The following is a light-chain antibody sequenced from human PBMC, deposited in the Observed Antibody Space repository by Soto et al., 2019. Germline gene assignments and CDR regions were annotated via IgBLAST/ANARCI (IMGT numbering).Light chain of an antibody. CDR2: DVS. J-gene: IGLJ1*01. CDR1: SSDVGAYNY. Sequence: QSVLTQPASVSGSPGQSVAISCTGNSSDVGAYNYVSWYQQLPGKAPKLLIYDVSHRPSWVSDRFSGSKSGNTASLTISGLQAEDEGDYYCNSYTSSSTLYVFGTGTKVTVL. V-gene: IGLV2-14*01. CDR3: NSYTSSSTLYV.